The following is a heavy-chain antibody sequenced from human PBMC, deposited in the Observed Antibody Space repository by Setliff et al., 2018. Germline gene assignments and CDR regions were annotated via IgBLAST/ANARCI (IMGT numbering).Heavy chain of an antibody. Sequence: ETLSLTCTVSGGSISSSTYYWGWIRQPPGKGLEWIGSIYYTGSTHYNPSLKSRVTISVDRSKNQFSLRLNSVTAADTAVYFCARHLGEWLDWFDPWGQGTLVTVSS. V-gene: IGHV4-39*01. CDR1: GGSISSSTYY. CDR3: ARHLGEWLDWFDP. CDR2: IYYTGST. J-gene: IGHJ5*02. D-gene: IGHD3-16*01.